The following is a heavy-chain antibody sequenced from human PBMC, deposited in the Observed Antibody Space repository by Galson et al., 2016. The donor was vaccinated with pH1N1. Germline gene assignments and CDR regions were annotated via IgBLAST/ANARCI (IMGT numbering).Heavy chain of an antibody. Sequence: SLRLSCAASGFTFSDYPMHWVRQTPGKGLECVALVSYDGSNKYYADSVKGRFTISRDNSKNTLYLQMNSLRAEDTAVYYCARDPGYYGWGDPFDMWGQGTMVTVSS. D-gene: IGHD3-3*01. CDR1: GFTFSDYP. V-gene: IGHV3-30-3*01. J-gene: IGHJ3*02. CDR3: ARDPGYYGWGDPFDM. CDR2: VSYDGSNK.